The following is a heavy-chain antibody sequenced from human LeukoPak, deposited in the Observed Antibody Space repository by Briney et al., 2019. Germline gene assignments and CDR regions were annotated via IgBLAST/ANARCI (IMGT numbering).Heavy chain of an antibody. Sequence: ASVKVSSKASGYTFTSYGISWVRQAPGQGLEWMGWISAYNGNTNYAQKLQGRVTMTTDTSTSTAYMELRSLRSDDTAVYYCARVGCSSTSCYDYYGMDVWGQGTTVTVSS. CDR2: ISAYNGNT. V-gene: IGHV1-18*01. CDR1: GYTFTSYG. J-gene: IGHJ6*02. D-gene: IGHD2-2*01. CDR3: ARVGCSSTSCYDYYGMDV.